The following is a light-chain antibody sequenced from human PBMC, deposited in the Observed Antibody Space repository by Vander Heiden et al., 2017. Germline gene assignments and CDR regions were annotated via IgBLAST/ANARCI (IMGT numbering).Light chain of an antibody. Sequence: DIQLTQSPSFLSASVGDRVTITCRVSQGISSYLAWYQQKPGKAPKLLIYAASTLQSGVPSRFSGSGSGTEFTLTISSLQPEDFATYYCQQLNSYPLFTFGHGTKVDIK. CDR3: QQLNSYPLFT. J-gene: IGKJ3*01. CDR2: AAS. CDR1: QGISSY. V-gene: IGKV1-9*01.